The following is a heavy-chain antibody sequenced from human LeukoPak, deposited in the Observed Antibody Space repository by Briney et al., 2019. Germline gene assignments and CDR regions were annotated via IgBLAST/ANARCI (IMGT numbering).Heavy chain of an antibody. V-gene: IGHV4-59*01. CDR2: IYYSGST. J-gene: IGHJ4*02. CDR1: GGSISSYY. Sequence: SETLSLTCTVSGGSISSYYWSWLPQPPGKGLEWIGYIYYSGSTNYNPSLKSRVTISVDTSKNQFSLKLSSVAAADTAVYYCAREERDPFTIDYWGQGTLVTVSS. CDR3: AREERDPFTIDY.